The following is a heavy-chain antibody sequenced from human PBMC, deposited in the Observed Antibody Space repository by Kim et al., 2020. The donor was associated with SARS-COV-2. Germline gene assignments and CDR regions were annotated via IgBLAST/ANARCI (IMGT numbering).Heavy chain of an antibody. Sequence: GGSLRLSCAASGFTFRTYSMNWVRQAPGKGLEWVASITNISNYIFYADSVKGRFTISRDNEKNFLYLQMNSLRAEDTAVYYCAGGILSLYDHWGQGTLVT. CDR1: GFTFRTYS. CDR2: ITNISNYI. V-gene: IGHV3-21*01. D-gene: IGHD5-18*01. J-gene: IGHJ4*02. CDR3: AGGILSLYDH.